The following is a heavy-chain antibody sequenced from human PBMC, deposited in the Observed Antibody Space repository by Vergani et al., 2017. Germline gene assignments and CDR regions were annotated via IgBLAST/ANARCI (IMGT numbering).Heavy chain of an antibody. CDR1: GFTFSSYA. CDR3: AKAFTITIFVDYYYYMDV. Sequence: EVQLLESGGGLVQPGGSLRLSCAASGFTFSSYAMSWVRQAPGKGLEWVSAISGSGGSTYNADSVKGRFTISRDNSKNTLYLQMNSLRAEDTAVYYCAKAFTITIFVDYYYYMDVWGKGTTVTVSS. V-gene: IGHV3-23*01. CDR2: ISGSGGST. J-gene: IGHJ6*03. D-gene: IGHD3-3*01.